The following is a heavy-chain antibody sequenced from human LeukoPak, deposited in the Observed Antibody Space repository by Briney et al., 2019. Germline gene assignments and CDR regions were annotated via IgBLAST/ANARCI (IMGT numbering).Heavy chain of an antibody. CDR2: ITSDGSST. CDR1: GFTFSSYW. J-gene: IGHJ4*02. V-gene: IGHV3-74*01. D-gene: IGHD5-18*01. Sequence: GGSLRLSCAASGFTFSSYWMHWVRQPPGKGLVWVSRITSDGSSTAYADSVKGRFTISRDNSKNSLYLQMNSLRTEDTALYYCAKNLNSYGYYWGQGTLVTVSS. CDR3: AKNLNSYGYY.